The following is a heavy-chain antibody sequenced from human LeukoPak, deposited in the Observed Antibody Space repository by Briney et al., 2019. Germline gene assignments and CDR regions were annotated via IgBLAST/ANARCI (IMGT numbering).Heavy chain of an antibody. CDR2: ISYSGGT. V-gene: IGHV3-23*01. J-gene: IGHJ4*02. CDR1: GFTFSSYA. Sequence: GGSLRLSCAASGFTFSSYAMSWVRQAPGKGLEWVSAISYSGGTYYTDSVKGRFTISRDNSKNTLYLQMNSLRAEDTAVYYCAKGSDGYCSGGSCYPFDYWGQGTLVSVCS. CDR3: AKGSDGYCSGGSCYPFDY. D-gene: IGHD2-15*01.